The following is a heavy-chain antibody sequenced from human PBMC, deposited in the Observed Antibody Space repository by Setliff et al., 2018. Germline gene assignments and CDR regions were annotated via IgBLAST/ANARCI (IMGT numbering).Heavy chain of an antibody. CDR2: IYQNGIT. J-gene: IGHJ5*02. V-gene: IGHV4-39*07. CDR3: ARDRRGGYGAINWFDP. CDR1: GASISSGTYY. D-gene: IGHD3-16*01. Sequence: SETLSLTCTVSGASISSGTYYWAWIRQPPGKGLEWIGTIYQNGITYYNPSVKSRVRVSMDSSKNQFYLDLSSVTAADTAVYYCARDRRGGYGAINWFDPWGQGTLVTVSS.